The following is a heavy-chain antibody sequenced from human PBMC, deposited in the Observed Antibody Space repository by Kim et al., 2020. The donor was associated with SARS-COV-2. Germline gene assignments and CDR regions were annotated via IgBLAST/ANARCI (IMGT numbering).Heavy chain of an antibody. CDR2: INWDGAST. CDR1: GFTFDDYG. Sequence: GGSLRLSCAASGFTFDDYGMSWVRQAPGKGLEWVAGINWDGASTGYADSVKGRVTISRDNAKNSLYLQMNSLRVEDTALYHCARDGATENWCDPWGQGTLVRVSS. D-gene: IGHD5-12*01. J-gene: IGHJ5*02. CDR3: ARDGATENWCDP. V-gene: IGHV3-20*01.